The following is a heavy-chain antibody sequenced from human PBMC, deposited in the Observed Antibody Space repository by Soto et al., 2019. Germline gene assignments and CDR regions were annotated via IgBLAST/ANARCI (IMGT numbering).Heavy chain of an antibody. CDR2: ISDDGSNK. V-gene: IGHV3-30*03. CDR3: ARWPNYYDSSSYFRQEYFDY. D-gene: IGHD3-22*01. J-gene: IGHJ4*02. Sequence: GGSLRLSCAASGFRFSGYGMHWVPQAPGKGLEWLAAISDDGSNKYYGDSVKGRFTISRDNSKNTLYLQINSLSAEDTAVYYCARWPNYYDSSSYFRQEYFDYWRRGTLVTVSS. CDR1: GFRFSGYG.